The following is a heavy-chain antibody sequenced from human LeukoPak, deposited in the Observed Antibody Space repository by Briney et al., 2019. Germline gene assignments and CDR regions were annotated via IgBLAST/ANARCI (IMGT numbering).Heavy chain of an antibody. CDR1: GFTFSTYA. D-gene: IGHD1-26*01. J-gene: IGHJ5*02. CDR2: ISGTGGST. Sequence: PGGPLRLSCAASGFTFSTYAMIWVRQAPGKGLEWVSLISGTGGSTYYADSVKGRFTISRDNSKNTLYLQMNSLRAEDTAVYYCAKDYEPLVGVHRWGDWFDPWGQGTLVTVSS. CDR3: AKDYEPLVGVHRWGDWFDP. V-gene: IGHV3-23*01.